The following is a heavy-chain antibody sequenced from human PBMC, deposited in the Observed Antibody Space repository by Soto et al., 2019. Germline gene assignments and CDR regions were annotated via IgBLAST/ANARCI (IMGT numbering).Heavy chain of an antibody. CDR1: GATFSSYP. D-gene: IGHD3-9*01. V-gene: IGHV1-69*13. CDR2: IIPIFGTA. J-gene: IGHJ6*02. CDR3: ARLRYFDWLPDYYGMDV. Sequence: SEKASGKASGATFSSYPISWVRQAPGHGREWMGGIIPIFGTANYAQKFQGRVTIAADESTSTAYMELSSLRSEDTAVYYCARLRYFDWLPDYYGMDVWGQGTTVTVSS.